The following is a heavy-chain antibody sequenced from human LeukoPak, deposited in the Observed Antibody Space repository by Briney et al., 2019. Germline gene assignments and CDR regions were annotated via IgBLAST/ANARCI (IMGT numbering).Heavy chain of an antibody. V-gene: IGHV1-69*01. Sequence: GASVKVSCKASGGTFSSYAISWVRQAPGQGLEWMGGIIPILGTANYAQKFQGRVTITADESTSTAYMELSSLRSEDTAVYYCARSHYYGSGMSSDYWGQGTLVTVSS. D-gene: IGHD3-10*01. CDR1: GGTFSSYA. CDR2: IIPILGTA. CDR3: ARSHYYGSGMSSDY. J-gene: IGHJ4*02.